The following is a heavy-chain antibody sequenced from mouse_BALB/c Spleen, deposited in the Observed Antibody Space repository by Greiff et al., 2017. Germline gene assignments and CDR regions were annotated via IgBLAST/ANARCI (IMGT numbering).Heavy chain of an antibody. CDR2: IYPGDGDT. CDR3: ARCDYDGYYYAMDY. J-gene: IGHJ4*01. CDR1: GYAFSSSW. V-gene: IGHV1-82*01. Sequence: QVQLQQSGPELVKPGASVKISCKASGYAFSSSWMNWVKQRPGQGLEWIGRIYPGDGDTNYNGKFKGKATLTADKSSSTAYMQLSSLTSVDSAVYFCARCDYDGYYYAMDYWGQGTSVTVSS. D-gene: IGHD2-4*01.